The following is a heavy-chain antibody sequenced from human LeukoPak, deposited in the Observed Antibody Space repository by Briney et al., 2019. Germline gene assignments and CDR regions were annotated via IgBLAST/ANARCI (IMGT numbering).Heavy chain of an antibody. CDR3: AKGGGWLWFGELLSSRYYYYYMDV. CDR2: ISSSGGST. V-gene: IGHV3-23*01. CDR1: GFTFSSYG. D-gene: IGHD3-10*01. J-gene: IGHJ6*03. Sequence: GGSLRLSCAASGFTFSSYGMSWVRQAPGKGLEWVSAISSSGGSTYYADSVKGRFTISRDNSKNTLYLQMNSLRAEDTAVYYCAKGGGWLWFGELLSSRYYYYYMDVWGKGTTVTISS.